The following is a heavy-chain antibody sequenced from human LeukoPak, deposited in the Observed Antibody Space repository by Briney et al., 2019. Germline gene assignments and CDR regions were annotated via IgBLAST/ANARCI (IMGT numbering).Heavy chain of an antibody. Sequence: SETLSLTCTVSGGSINSYYWSWIRQPPGKGLEWIGYIYYSGSTNYNPSLKSRVTISADTSKNQLSLKLSSVTAADTAVYYCARDRSSGGNFDYWGQGTLVTVSS. CDR1: GGSINSYY. J-gene: IGHJ4*02. CDR2: IYYSGST. V-gene: IGHV4-59*01. CDR3: ARDRSSGGNFDY. D-gene: IGHD3-22*01.